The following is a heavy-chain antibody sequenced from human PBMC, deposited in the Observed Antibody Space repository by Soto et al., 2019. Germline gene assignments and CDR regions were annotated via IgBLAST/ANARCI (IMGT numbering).Heavy chain of an antibody. J-gene: IGHJ5*02. D-gene: IGHD2-15*01. V-gene: IGHV4-39*01. CDR2: IYYSGST. CDR3: ASIVVVVAATHDWFDP. Sequence: SETLSLTCTVSGGSISSSSYYWGWIRQPPGKGLEWIGSIYYSGSTYYNPSLKSRVTISVDTSKNQFSLKLSSVTAADTAVYYCASIVVVVAATHDWFDPWGQGTLVTVSS. CDR1: GGSISSSSYY.